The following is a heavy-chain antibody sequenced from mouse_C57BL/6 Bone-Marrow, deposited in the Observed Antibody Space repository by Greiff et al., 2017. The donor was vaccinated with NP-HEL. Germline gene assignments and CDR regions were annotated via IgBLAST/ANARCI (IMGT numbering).Heavy chain of an antibody. CDR2: INPNNGGT. CDR3: ATIRWYFDY. D-gene: IGHD1-1*02. V-gene: IGHV1-26*01. Sequence: VQLQQSGPELVKPGASVKISCKASGYTFTDYYMNWVKQSHGKSLEWIGDINPNNGGTSYNQKFKGKATLTVDKSSSTAYMELRSLTSEDSAVYYCATIRWYFDYWGQGTTLTVSS. J-gene: IGHJ2*01. CDR1: GYTFTDYY.